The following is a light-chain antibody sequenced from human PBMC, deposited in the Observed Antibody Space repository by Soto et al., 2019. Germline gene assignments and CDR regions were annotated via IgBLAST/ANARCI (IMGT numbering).Light chain of an antibody. CDR3: QQYNNWPPYT. CDR1: QSVGSG. J-gene: IGKJ2*01. Sequence: EIVMTQSPATLSVSPGERATLSCRASQSVGSGLSWYQQKPGQAPRLLIYGASTRATGIPARFSGSGSGTEFTLTISSLQSEDYAVYYCQQYNNWPPYTFGQGTRWISN. CDR2: GAS. V-gene: IGKV3-15*01.